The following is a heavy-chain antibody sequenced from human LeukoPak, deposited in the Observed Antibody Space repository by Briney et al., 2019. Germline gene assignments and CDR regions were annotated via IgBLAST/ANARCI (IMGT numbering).Heavy chain of an antibody. CDR3: ANNSRLWFGESTQHYYYYYMDV. CDR1: GYTFTSYY. D-gene: IGHD3-10*01. Sequence: ASVKVSCKASGYTFTSYYMHWVRQAPGQGLEWMGIINPSGGSTSYAQKFQDRVTITADKSTITAYMELDSLRSEDTAVYYCANNSRLWFGESTQHYYYYYMDVWGKGTTVTVSS. CDR2: INPSGGST. J-gene: IGHJ6*03. V-gene: IGHV1-46*01.